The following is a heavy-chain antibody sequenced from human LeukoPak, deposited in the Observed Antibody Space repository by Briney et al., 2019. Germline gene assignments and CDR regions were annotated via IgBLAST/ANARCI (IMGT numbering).Heavy chain of an antibody. Sequence: SETLSLTCTVSGGSISGYYWSWTRQPAGKGLEWIGRIYTSGNTNYNPSPQSRVTMSVDTSRNQSSLQLSSVTAADTAVYYCARDSYDSSGYCYFDYWGQGTLVTVSS. CDR2: IYTSGNT. D-gene: IGHD3-22*01. J-gene: IGHJ4*02. CDR3: ARDSYDSSGYCYFDY. V-gene: IGHV4-4*07. CDR1: GGSISGYY.